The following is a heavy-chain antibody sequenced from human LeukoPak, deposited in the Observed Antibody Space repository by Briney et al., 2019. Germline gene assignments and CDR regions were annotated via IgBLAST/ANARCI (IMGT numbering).Heavy chain of an antibody. J-gene: IGHJ4*02. Sequence: GSLRLSCAASGFTFSNAWMSWVRQAPGKGLEWVGRIKSKTDGGTTDYAAPVKGRFTISRDDSKNTLYLQMNSLRAEDTAVYYCAKGGSGSYWGLTEIDHWGQGTLVTVSS. CDR2: IKSKTDGGTT. D-gene: IGHD1-26*01. V-gene: IGHV3-15*01. CDR1: GFTFSNAW. CDR3: AKGGSGSYWGLTEIDH.